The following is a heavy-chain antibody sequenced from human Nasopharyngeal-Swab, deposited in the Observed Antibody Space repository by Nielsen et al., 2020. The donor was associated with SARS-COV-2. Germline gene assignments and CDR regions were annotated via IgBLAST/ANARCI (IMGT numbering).Heavy chain of an antibody. J-gene: IGHJ6*02. CDR1: GYTFTAYY. CDR2: INANSGGI. CDR3: ARDPTPAVDSSSSLDYYYGMDV. D-gene: IGHD6-6*01. V-gene: IGHV1-2*02. Sequence: ASVKVSCKASGYTFTAYYMHWVRQAPGQGLEWMGWINANSGGIKYAQKFQGRVTMTRDTSTSTVYMELSSLRSEDTAVYYCARDPTPAVDSSSSLDYYYGMDVWGQGTTVTVSS.